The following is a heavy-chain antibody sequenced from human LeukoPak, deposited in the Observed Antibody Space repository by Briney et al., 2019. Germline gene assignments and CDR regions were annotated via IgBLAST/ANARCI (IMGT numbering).Heavy chain of an antibody. D-gene: IGHD6-19*01. CDR2: IIPIFGTA. CDR1: GGTFSSYA. J-gene: IGHJ5*02. Sequence: SVKVSCKASGGTFSSYAISWVRQAPGQGLEWMGGIIPIFGTANYAQKFQGRVTITTDESTSTAYMELSSLRSEDTAVYYCARHCTPFYSSGWEGWFDPWGQGTLVTVSS. CDR3: ARHCTPFYSSGWEGWFDP. V-gene: IGHV1-69*05.